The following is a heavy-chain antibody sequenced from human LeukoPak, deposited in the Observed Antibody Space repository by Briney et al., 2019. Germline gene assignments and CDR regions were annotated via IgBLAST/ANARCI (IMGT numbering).Heavy chain of an antibody. V-gene: IGHV3-64*01. CDR1: GYTFTGYY. CDR2: ISSNGGST. J-gene: IGHJ4*02. D-gene: IGHD3-10*01. Sequence: GASVKVSCKASGYTFTGYYMHWVRQAPGKGLEYVSAISSNGGSTYYANSVKGRFTISRDNSKNTLYLQMGSLRAEDMAVYYCARDYYYGSGSPIRPGYWGQGTLVTVSS. CDR3: ARDYYYGSGSPIRPGY.